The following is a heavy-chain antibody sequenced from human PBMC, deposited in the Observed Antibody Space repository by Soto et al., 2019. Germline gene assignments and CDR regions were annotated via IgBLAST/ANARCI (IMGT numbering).Heavy chain of an antibody. D-gene: IGHD6-13*01. CDR1: SGSISSSNW. V-gene: IGHV4-4*02. CDR2: IYHSGST. Sequence: PSETLSLTCAVPSGSISSSNWWSWVRQPPGKGLEWIGEIYHSGSTNYNPSLKSRVTISVDKSKNQFSLKLSSVTAADTAVYYCAMRSFGSSWYFDYWCQGTLVTGSS. CDR3: AMRSFGSSWYFDY. J-gene: IGHJ4*02.